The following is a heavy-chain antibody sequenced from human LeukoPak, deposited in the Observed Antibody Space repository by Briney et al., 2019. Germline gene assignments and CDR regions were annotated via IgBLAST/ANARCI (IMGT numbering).Heavy chain of an antibody. CDR3: ARDLRFGEPLRGVYYYYGMDV. V-gene: IGHV4-38-2*02. CDR1: GGSFSGYY. J-gene: IGHJ6*04. D-gene: IGHD3-10*01. CDR2: IYHSGST. Sequence: SETLSLTCAVYGGSFSGYYWGWIRQPPGKGLEWIGSIYHSGSTYYNPSLKSRVTISVDTSKNQFSLKLSSVTAADTAVYYCARDLRFGEPLRGVYYYYGMDVWGKGTTVTVSS.